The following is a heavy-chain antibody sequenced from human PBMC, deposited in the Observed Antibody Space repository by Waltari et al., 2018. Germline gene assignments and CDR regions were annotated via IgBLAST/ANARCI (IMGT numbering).Heavy chain of an antibody. Sequence: QLQLQQSGPGLVKPSESLSLTCGVSGDSMDTNYWWSWVRHAPGKGLEWIGQIHRSGKTHYHPSFEGRVTVSIDTSNNQFSLKVASATAADTAVYYCARDRGRGIYLDSWGQGTLVTVSP. D-gene: IGHD1-1*01. CDR2: IHRSGKT. CDR1: GDSMDTNYW. CDR3: ARDRGRGIYLDS. J-gene: IGHJ4*02. V-gene: IGHV4-4*02.